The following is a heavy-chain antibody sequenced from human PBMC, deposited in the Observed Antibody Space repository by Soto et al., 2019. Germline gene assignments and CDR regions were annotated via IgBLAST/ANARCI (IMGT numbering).Heavy chain of an antibody. V-gene: IGHV1-3*01. D-gene: IGHD2-15*01. J-gene: IGHJ4*02. CDR2: INAGNGNT. CDR3: ARGPGGPDGPQHY. Sequence: QVQLVQSGAEVKKPGASVKVSCKASGYTFTNYAMHWVRQAPGQRLERMGWINAGNGNTKYSQKFQGRVTITRDTSASTAYMDLSSLRSADTAVDDCARGPGGPDGPQHYWGPGTLISVSS. CDR1: GYTFTNYA.